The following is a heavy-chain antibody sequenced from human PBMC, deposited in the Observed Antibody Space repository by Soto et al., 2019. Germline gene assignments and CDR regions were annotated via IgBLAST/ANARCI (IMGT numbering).Heavy chain of an antibody. CDR2: INSDGSST. J-gene: IGHJ6*03. CDR3: ASVVTCGSCLGNYMDV. D-gene: IGHD2-15*01. V-gene: IGHV3-74*01. CDR1: GFTFSSYW. Sequence: GGSLRLSCAASGFTFSSYWMHWVRQAPGKGLVWVSRINSDGSSTSYADSVKGRFTISRDNAKNTLYLQMNSLRAEDTAVYYCASVVTCGSCLGNYMDVWGKGTTVTVSS.